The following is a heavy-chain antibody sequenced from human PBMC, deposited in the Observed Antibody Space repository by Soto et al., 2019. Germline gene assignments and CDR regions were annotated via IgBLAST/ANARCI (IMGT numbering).Heavy chain of an antibody. Sequence: RGSLRLSCAASGFTFLSFTMNFFRHSPFKGLEWVSTISSNSAYIYYTDALRGRFTISRDNAKNSLHLQMNSLRAEDTAVYYCTRDASRDSSARGWFDPWGPGTLVTVSS. CDR1: GFTFLSFT. CDR2: ISSNSAYI. V-gene: IGHV3-21*01. CDR3: TRDASRDSSARGWFDP. D-gene: IGHD6-13*01. J-gene: IGHJ5*02.